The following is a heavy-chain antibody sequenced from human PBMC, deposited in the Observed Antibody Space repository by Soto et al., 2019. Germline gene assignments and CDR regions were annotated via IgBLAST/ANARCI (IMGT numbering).Heavy chain of an antibody. J-gene: IGHJ4*02. CDR1: GFTFSSYA. CDR3: AKAHTAMEAFDY. D-gene: IGHD5-18*01. V-gene: IGHV3-23*01. CDR2: ISGSGGST. Sequence: EVQLLESGGGLVQPGGSLRLSCAASGFTFSSYAMSWVRQAPGKGLEWFSAISGSGGSTYYADSVKGRFTISRNNSKNTLYLQMNSLRAEDTAVYYCAKAHTAMEAFDYWGQGTLVTVSS.